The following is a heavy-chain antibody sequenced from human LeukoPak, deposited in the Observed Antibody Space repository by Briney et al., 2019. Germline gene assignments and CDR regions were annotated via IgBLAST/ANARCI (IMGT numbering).Heavy chain of an antibody. D-gene: IGHD3-10*01. V-gene: IGHV1-24*01. CDR3: TTREIVVEPAQTSMVRGVLWRSDF. CDR1: GYTLTELS. Sequence: ASVKVSCKVSGYTLTELSMHWVRQAPGKGLEWMGGFDPEDGETNYAQTFQGRVTMTEDTSSGTAYMELNSLRSEDTAVYYCTTREIVVEPAQTSMVRGVLWRSDFWGHGTLVTVSS. CDR2: FDPEDGET. J-gene: IGHJ4*01.